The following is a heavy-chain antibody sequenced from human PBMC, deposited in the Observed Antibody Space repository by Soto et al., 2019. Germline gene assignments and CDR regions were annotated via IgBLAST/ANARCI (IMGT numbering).Heavy chain of an antibody. CDR3: ARAQSSGNYYSDY. CDR1: EFTFSSYA. Sequence: QVQLVESGGGVVQPGRSLRLSCAASEFTFSSYAMHWVRQAPGKGLEWVAVIWYDGTNKYYADSVKGRFTISRDNSKNTLYLQMNSLRDEDTAVYYCARAQSSGNYYSDYWGQGTLVTVSS. CDR2: IWYDGTNK. V-gene: IGHV3-33*01. J-gene: IGHJ4*02. D-gene: IGHD1-26*01.